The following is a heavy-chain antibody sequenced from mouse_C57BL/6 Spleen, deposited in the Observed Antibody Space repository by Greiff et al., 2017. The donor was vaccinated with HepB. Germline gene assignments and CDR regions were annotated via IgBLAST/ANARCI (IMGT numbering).Heavy chain of an antibody. Sequence: VQLQQSGPVLVKPGASVKMSCKASGYTFTDYYMNWVKQSHGKSLEWIGVINPYNGGTSYNQKFKGKATLTVDKSSSTAYMELNSLTSEDSAVYYCARSRYYYGSSFYAMDYWGQGTSVTVSS. CDR2: INPYNGGT. CDR3: ARSRYYYGSSFYAMDY. V-gene: IGHV1-19*01. CDR1: GYTFTDYY. J-gene: IGHJ4*01. D-gene: IGHD1-1*01.